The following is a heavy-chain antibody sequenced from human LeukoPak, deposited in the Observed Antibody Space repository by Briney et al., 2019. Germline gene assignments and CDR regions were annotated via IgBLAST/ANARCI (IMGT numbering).Heavy chain of an antibody. CDR1: GGSISSYY. CDR2: IYYSGDT. V-gene: IGHV4-39*01. Sequence: SETLSLTCTVSGGSISSYYWGWIRQAPGKGLEWIGNIYYSGDTFYNPSLKSRVTISVDTSENQFSLKLSSVTAADTAVYYCERYSGSHYAFDIWGQGTMVTVSS. D-gene: IGHD1-26*01. J-gene: IGHJ3*02. CDR3: ERYSGSHYAFDI.